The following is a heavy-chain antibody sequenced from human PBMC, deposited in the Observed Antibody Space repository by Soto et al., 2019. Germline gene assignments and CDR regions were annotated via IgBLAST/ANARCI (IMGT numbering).Heavy chain of an antibody. D-gene: IGHD1-1*01. Sequence: VRLSCAASGFTFSSYAMSWVRQAPGKGLEWVSAISGSGGSTYYADSVKGRFTIPRDNSKNTLYLQMNSLRAEDTAVYYCAKDLDDGRFDAFDIWGQGTMVTVSS. CDR1: GFTFSSYA. V-gene: IGHV3-23*01. J-gene: IGHJ3*02. CDR3: AKDLDDGRFDAFDI. CDR2: ISGSGGST.